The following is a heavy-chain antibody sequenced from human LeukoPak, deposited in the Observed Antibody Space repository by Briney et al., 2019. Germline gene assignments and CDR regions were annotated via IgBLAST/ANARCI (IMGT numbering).Heavy chain of an antibody. D-gene: IGHD3-22*01. V-gene: IGHV3-23*01. Sequence: GGSLRLSCAASGFTFSSYAMSWVRQAPGKGLEWVSAISGSGDSTYYADSVKGRFTISRDNSKTTLYLQMNSLRAEDTAVYYCARRAGDYSHPYDYWGQGTLVTVSS. CDR3: ARRAGDYSHPYDY. J-gene: IGHJ4*02. CDR1: GFTFSSYA. CDR2: ISGSGDST.